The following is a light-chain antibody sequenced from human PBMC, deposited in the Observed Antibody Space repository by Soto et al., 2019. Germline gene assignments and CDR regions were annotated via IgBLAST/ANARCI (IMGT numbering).Light chain of an antibody. CDR3: QQFNSYPIT. CDR2: DAS. V-gene: IGKV1-13*02. CDR1: QGISSA. J-gene: IGKJ5*01. Sequence: AIQLTQSPSSLSASVGDRITVTCRASQGISSALAWYQQKPGKAPKLLIYDASSLESGVPSRFSGSGSGTDFTLTISSQLPEDFATYYCQQFNSYPITFGQGTRLEIK.